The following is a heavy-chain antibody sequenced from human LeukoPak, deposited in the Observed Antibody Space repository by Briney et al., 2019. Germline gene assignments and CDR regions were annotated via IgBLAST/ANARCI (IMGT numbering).Heavy chain of an antibody. CDR3: ARNYNWNDGSPYYFDY. CDR1: GGSISSSSYY. J-gene: IGHJ4*02. Sequence: SETLSLTCTVSGGSISSSSYYWGWIRQPPGKGLEWIGSIYYSGSTYYNPSLKSRVTISVDTSKNQFSLKLSSVTAADTAVYYCARNYNWNDGSPYYFDYWGQGTLVTVSS. CDR2: IYYSGST. D-gene: IGHD1-1*01. V-gene: IGHV4-39*01.